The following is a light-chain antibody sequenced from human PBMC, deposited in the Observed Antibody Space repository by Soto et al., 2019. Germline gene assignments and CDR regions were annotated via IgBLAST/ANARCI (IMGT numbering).Light chain of an antibody. V-gene: IGKV3-20*01. J-gene: IGKJ2*01. Sequence: ELVLTQSPGTLSLSPGERATLSCRASESVRNNSLAWYQQHPGQAPRLLIFGASSRATGIPDRFTGSGSGADFRLTISRLEPADSAVYFCHHYGYGADTFRQGTKREIK. CDR2: GAS. CDR1: ESVRNNS. CDR3: HHYGYGADT.